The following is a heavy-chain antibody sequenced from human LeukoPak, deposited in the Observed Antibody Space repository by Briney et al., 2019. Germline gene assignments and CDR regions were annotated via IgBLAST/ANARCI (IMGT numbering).Heavy chain of an antibody. CDR1: DFSISSGHY. V-gene: IGHV4-38-2*01. J-gene: IGHJ4*02. Sequence: SEILSLTCVVSDFSISSGHYWGWIRQPPGKGLEWIGTIYHSGSTYYTPSLQSRVTISVDMSKNRFSLRLSRVTVADTAVYFCARSTFSHASTGGYDYWGQGILVTVSS. CDR2: IYHSGST. D-gene: IGHD3-22*01. CDR3: ARSTFSHASTGGYDY.